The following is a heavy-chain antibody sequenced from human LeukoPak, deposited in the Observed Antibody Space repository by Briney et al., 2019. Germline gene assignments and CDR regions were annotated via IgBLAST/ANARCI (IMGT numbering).Heavy chain of an antibody. CDR3: ARVAWRELGDAFDI. Sequence: ASVKVSCKASGYTFTSYGISWVRQAPGQGLEWMGWISAYNGNTNYAQKLRGRVTMTTDTSTSTAYMELRSLRSDYTAVYYCARVAWRELGDAFDIWGQGTMATVSS. D-gene: IGHD1-26*01. CDR1: GYTFTSYG. CDR2: ISAYNGNT. J-gene: IGHJ3*02. V-gene: IGHV1-18*01.